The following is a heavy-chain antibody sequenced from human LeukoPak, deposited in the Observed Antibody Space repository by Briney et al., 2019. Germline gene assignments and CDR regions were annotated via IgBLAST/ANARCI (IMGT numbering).Heavy chain of an antibody. CDR1: GFTFSSYG. V-gene: IGHV3-30*18. CDR3: AKFGITGTTYAFDI. D-gene: IGHD1-7*01. Sequence: GGSLRLSCAASGFTFSSYGMHWVRQAPGKGLEWVAVISYDGSNKYYADSVKGRFTISRDNSKNTLYLQMHSLRAEDTAVYYCAKFGITGTTYAFDIWGQGTMVTVSS. CDR2: ISYDGSNK. J-gene: IGHJ3*02.